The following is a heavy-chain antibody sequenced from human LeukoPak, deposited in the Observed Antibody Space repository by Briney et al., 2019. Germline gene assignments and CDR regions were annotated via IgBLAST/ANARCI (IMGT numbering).Heavy chain of an antibody. CDR2: ISYDGSNK. V-gene: IGHV3-30*04. Sequence: GGSLRLSCAASGFTFSRYAMHWVRQGPGKGLEWVAAISYDGSNKKYADSVKGRFTISRDNSKNTLYLQMNSLRAEDTAVYYCAKGVRIAVAGNIDYWGQGTLVTVSS. CDR1: GFTFSRYA. J-gene: IGHJ4*02. CDR3: AKGVRIAVAGNIDY. D-gene: IGHD6-19*01.